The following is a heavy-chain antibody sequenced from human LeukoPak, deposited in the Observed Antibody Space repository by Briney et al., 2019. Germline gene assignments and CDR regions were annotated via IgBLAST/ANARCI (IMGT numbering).Heavy chain of an antibody. D-gene: IGHD2-2*01. CDR2: INPNSGGT. V-gene: IGHV1-2*02. CDR3: ARVCSTTGCPAYYFDY. CDR1: GYTFTDYY. Sequence: ASVKVSCKASGYTFTDYYIHWVRQAPGQGLEWMRWINPNSGGTNYAQKFQGRVTMTRDTSISTAYVELSRLGSDDTAVYYCARVCSTTGCPAYYFDYWGQGTLVTVSS. J-gene: IGHJ4*02.